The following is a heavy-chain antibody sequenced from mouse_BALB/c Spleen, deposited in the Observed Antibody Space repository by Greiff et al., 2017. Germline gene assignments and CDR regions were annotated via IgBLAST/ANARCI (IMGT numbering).Heavy chain of an antibody. J-gene: IGHJ4*01. D-gene: IGHD1-1*01. CDR2: ISSGGSYT. Sequence: EVMVVESGGGLVKPGGSLKLSCAASGFTFSSYTMSWVRQTPEKRLEWVATISSGGSYTYYPDSVKGRFTISRDNAKNTLYLQMSSLKSEDTAMYYCTSGCTEAMDYWGQGTSVTVSS. V-gene: IGHV5-6-4*01. CDR3: TSGCTEAMDY. CDR1: GFTFSSYT.